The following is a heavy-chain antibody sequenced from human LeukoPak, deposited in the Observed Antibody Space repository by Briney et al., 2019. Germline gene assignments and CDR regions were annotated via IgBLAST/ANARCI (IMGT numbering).Heavy chain of an antibody. Sequence: GGSLRLSCTASGFTFSRFWMSWVGHGPGKGLEGVANIKEDGSETYYVDSVKGRFTISRDNAKNTLYLQMNSLRAEDTALYYCAKYYTGGNYKGLDYWGHGTLVTVSS. CDR2: IKEDGSET. CDR3: AKYYTGGNYKGLDY. D-gene: IGHD1-26*01. J-gene: IGHJ4*01. V-gene: IGHV3-7*05. CDR1: GFTFSRFW.